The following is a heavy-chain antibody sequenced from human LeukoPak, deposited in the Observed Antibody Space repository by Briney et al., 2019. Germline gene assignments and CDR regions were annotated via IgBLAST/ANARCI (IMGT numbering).Heavy chain of an antibody. CDR3: ARMHYYDTINPNWFDP. Sequence: ASVKVSCKASGYTFTSYDINLVRQATGQGLEWMGWMKPSTGDTGYAQKFQDTVTMTRTTSTGTAYRELSSLTSEDTAVYYCARMHYYDTINPNWFDPWGQGTLVTVSS. CDR2: MKPSTGDT. J-gene: IGHJ5*02. CDR1: GYTFTSYD. D-gene: IGHD3-22*01. V-gene: IGHV1-8*01.